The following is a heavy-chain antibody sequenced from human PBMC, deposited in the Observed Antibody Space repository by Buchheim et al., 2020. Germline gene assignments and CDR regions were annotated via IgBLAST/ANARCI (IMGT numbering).Heavy chain of an antibody. J-gene: IGHJ3*02. D-gene: IGHD3-22*01. CDR2: INPNSGVT. Sequence: QVQLVQSGAEVKKPGASVKVSCKASGYTFTGYYMHWVRQAPGQGLEWMGWINPNSGVTNYAQKFQGRVTMTRDTSISTASMELSRLRSDDTAVYYCARDMGNYYDSSDHADAFDIWGQGT. V-gene: IGHV1-2*02. CDR1: GYTFTGYY. CDR3: ARDMGNYYDSSDHADAFDI.